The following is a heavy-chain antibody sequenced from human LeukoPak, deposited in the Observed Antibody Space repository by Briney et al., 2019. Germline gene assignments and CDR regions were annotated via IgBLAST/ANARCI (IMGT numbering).Heavy chain of an antibody. D-gene: IGHD6-19*01. Sequence: PGGSLRLSCAASGFTFSSYAMSWVRQAPGKGLEWVSAISGSGGSTYYADSVKGRFTISRDNSKNTLYLQMNSLRAEDTAVYYCARLPTGYRSEWYFNAFDHWGQGTLVAVSS. CDR2: ISGSGGST. J-gene: IGHJ4*02. CDR1: GFTFSSYA. CDR3: ARLPTGYRSEWYFNAFDH. V-gene: IGHV3-23*01.